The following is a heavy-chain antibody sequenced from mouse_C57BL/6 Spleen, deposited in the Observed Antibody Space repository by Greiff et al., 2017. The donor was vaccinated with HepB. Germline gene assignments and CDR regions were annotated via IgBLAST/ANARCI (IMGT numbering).Heavy chain of an antibody. Sequence: EVQLQQSGPELVKPGASVKMSCKASGYTFTDYNMHWVKQSHGKSLEWIGYINPNNGGTSYNQKFKGKATLTVNKSSSTAYMELRSLTSEDSAVYYCARSAQATYYAMDYWGQGTSVTVSS. CDR3: ARSAQATYYAMDY. D-gene: IGHD3-2*02. J-gene: IGHJ4*01. V-gene: IGHV1-22*01. CDR2: INPNNGGT. CDR1: GYTFTDYN.